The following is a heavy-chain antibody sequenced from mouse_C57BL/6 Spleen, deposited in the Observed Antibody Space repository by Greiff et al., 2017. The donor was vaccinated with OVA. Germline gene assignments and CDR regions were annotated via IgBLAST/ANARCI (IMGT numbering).Heavy chain of an antibody. CDR2: IDPSDSEN. CDR3: AREDYGSSYFEY. J-gene: IGHJ2*01. CDR1: GYTFTSYW. Sequence: QVQLQQPGAELVRPGSSVKLSCKASGYTFTSYWMHWVKQRPIQGLEWIGNIDPSDSENHYNQKFKDKATLTVDKSSSTAYMQLSSLTSEDSAVYYSAREDYGSSYFEYWGQSTTLTVSS. D-gene: IGHD1-1*01. V-gene: IGHV1-52*01.